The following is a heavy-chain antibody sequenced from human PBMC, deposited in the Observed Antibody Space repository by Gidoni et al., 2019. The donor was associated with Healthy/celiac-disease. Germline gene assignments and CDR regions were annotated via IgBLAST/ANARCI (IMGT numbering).Heavy chain of an antibody. V-gene: IGHV4-34*01. CDR3: ARAGKDVVVVAATLERFDY. D-gene: IGHD2-15*01. CDR2: INHSGST. CDR1: GGSFSGYY. Sequence: QVQLQQWGAGLLKPSETLSLTYAVYGGSFSGYYWSWIRQPPGKGLEWIGEINHSGSTNYNPSLKSRVTISVDTSKNQFSLKLSSVTAADTAVYYCARAGKDVVVVAATLERFDYWGQGTLVTVSS. J-gene: IGHJ4*02.